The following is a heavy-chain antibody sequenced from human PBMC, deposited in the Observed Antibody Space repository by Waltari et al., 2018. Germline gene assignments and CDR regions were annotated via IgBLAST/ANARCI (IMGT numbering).Heavy chain of an antibody. D-gene: IGHD1-1*01. CDR2: IKSKANNYAT. CDR1: GFIFGDSA. Sequence: EVQLVESGGGLVHPGGSLTLSCTASGFIFGDSAMPWVRQASGKGRELVGRIKSKANNYATKYGASVKGRFTISRDDSTNTAYLQMNSLKSDDTAVYYCTSDTSRWDDYYSDYWGQGTLVTVSS. CDR3: TSDTSRWDDYYSDY. J-gene: IGHJ4*02. V-gene: IGHV3-73*01.